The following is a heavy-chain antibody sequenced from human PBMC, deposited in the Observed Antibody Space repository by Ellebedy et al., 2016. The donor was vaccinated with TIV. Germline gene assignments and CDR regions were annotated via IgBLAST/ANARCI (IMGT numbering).Heavy chain of an antibody. Sequence: GESLKISCVASGLSFSTAGMHWVRQPPGKGLEWLAFIRYDANTDYYADSVKGRFTISRDNSKNTLYLQMTSLRPEDTAVYYCANFYGGNSVFWGRGALVTVSS. CDR1: GLSFSTAG. CDR3: ANFYGGNSVF. V-gene: IGHV3-30*02. CDR2: IRYDANTD. D-gene: IGHD4-23*01. J-gene: IGHJ4*02.